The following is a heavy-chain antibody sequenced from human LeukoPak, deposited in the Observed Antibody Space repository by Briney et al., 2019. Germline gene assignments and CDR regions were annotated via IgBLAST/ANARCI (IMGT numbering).Heavy chain of an antibody. J-gene: IGHJ4*02. CDR2: IYYSGST. D-gene: IGHD6-19*01. V-gene: IGHV4-59*08. CDR3: ARRGSSGSYYYFDY. CDR1: GGSISSYY. Sequence: PSETLSLTCTVSGGSISSYYWSWIRQPPGKGLEWIGYIYYSGSTNYNPSLKSRVTILVDTSKNQFSLKLSSVTAADTAVYYCARRGSSGSYYYFDYWGQGTLVTVSS.